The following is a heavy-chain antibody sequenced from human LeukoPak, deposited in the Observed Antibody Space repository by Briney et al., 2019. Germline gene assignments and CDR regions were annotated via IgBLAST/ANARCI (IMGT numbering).Heavy chain of an antibody. CDR3: AKDQGVITDFDY. D-gene: IGHD3-22*01. Sequence: GGSLRLSCAASGFTFSSYAMSWVRQAPGKGLEWVSAISGSGGSTYYADSVKGRFTISRDNSKNTPYLQMNSLRAEDTAVYYCAKDQGVITDFDYWGQGTLVTVSS. J-gene: IGHJ4*02. V-gene: IGHV3-23*01. CDR2: ISGSGGST. CDR1: GFTFSSYA.